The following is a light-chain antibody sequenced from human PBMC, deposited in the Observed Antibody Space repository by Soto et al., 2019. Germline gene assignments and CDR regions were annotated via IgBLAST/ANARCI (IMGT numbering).Light chain of an antibody. CDR3: QQDGSSPRT. V-gene: IGKV3-20*01. J-gene: IGKJ1*01. CDR1: QSVSSSY. Sequence: EIVLTQSPGTLSLSPGERATLSCRASQSVSSSYLAWYQQKPGQAPRLLIYGASSRATGIPDRFSGSGSGTDFTLTISRLEPEDFAVYSCQQDGSSPRTFGQGTKVDI. CDR2: GAS.